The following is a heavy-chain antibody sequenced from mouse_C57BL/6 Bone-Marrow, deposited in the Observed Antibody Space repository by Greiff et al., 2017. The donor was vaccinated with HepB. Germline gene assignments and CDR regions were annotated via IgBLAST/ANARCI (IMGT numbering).Heavy chain of an antibody. J-gene: IGHJ4*01. D-gene: IGHD1-1*01. CDR2: INSDGGST. V-gene: IGHV5-2*01. CDR3: ARQLITTVVAAKDY. Sequence: EVQGVESGGGLVQPGESLKLSCESNEYEFPSHDMSWVRKTPEKRLELVAAINSDGGSTYYPDTMERRFIISRDNTKNTLYLQMSSLRSEDTALYYCARQLITTVVAAKDYWGQGTSVTVSS. CDR1: EYEFPSHD.